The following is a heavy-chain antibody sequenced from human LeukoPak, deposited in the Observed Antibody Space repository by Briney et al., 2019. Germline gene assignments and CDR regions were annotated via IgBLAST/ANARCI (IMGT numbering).Heavy chain of an antibody. V-gene: IGHV3-23*01. Sequence: GGSLRLSCAASGFTFSSYAMSWVRQAPGKGLEWVSAISGSGGSTYYADSVKGRFTISRDNSKNTLYLQMNSLRAEDTAVYYCGNSIAAAGTPPYFWGQGTMVTVSS. CDR1: GFTFSSYA. CDR2: ISGSGGST. J-gene: IGHJ3*01. CDR3: GNSIAAAGTPPYF. D-gene: IGHD6-13*01.